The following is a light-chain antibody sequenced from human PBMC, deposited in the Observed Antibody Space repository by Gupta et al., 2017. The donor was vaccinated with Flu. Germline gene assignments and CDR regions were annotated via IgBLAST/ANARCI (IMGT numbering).Light chain of an antibody. J-gene: IGLJ3*02. CDR2: EVI. CDR1: SSDVGGYNY. Sequence: QSALTQPASVSGSPGQPITISCTGTSSDVGGYNYVSWYQHHPGKAPKLMIYEVINRPSGVSNRFSGSKSGNTASLTISGLQAEDEADYYCSSDTSSNSLEFGGGTKLTVL. CDR3: SSDTSSNSLE. V-gene: IGLV2-14*01.